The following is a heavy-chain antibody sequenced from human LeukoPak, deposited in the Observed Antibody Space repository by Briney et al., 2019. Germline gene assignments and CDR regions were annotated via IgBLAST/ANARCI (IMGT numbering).Heavy chain of an antibody. CDR2: IYYSGST. CDR1: GGSISSGDYY. Sequence: PSETLSLTCTVSGGSISSGDYYWSWIRQPPGKGLEWIGYIYYSGSTYYNPSLKSRVTISVDTSKNQFSLKLSSVTAADTAVYYCARGAVTRGWFDPWGQGTLVTVSS. CDR3: ARGAVTRGWFDP. J-gene: IGHJ5*02. V-gene: IGHV4-30-4*01. D-gene: IGHD4-17*01.